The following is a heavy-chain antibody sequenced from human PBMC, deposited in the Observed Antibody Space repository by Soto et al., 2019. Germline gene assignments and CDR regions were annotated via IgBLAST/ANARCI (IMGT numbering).Heavy chain of an antibody. CDR1: GGTFSSYA. V-gene: IGHV1-69*13. D-gene: IGHD3-10*01. J-gene: IGHJ6*02. CDR3: ARERITMVRGVPRARAFMDV. CDR2: IIPIFGTA. Sequence: ASVTVSCQASGGTFSSYAISWVRQAPGQGLEWMGGIIPIFGTANYAQKFQGRVTITADESTSTAYMELSSLRSEDTAVYYCARERITMVRGVPRARAFMDVWGQGTTVTVSS.